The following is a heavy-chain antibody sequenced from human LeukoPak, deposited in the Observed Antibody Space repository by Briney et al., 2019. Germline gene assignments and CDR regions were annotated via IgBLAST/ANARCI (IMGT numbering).Heavy chain of an antibody. CDR3: AKDGSGSFAPYYFDY. J-gene: IGHJ4*02. V-gene: IGHV3-30*02. D-gene: IGHD3-10*01. CDR2: IRYDGSNK. Sequence: HAGGSLRLSCAASGFTFSSYGMHWVRQAPGKGLEWVAFIRYDGSNKYYADSVKGRFTISRDNSKNTLYLQMNSLRAEDTAVYYCAKDGSGSFAPYYFDYWGQGTLVTVSS. CDR1: GFTFSSYG.